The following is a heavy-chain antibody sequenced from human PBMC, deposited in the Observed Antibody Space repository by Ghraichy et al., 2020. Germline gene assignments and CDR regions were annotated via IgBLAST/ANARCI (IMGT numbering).Heavy chain of an antibody. D-gene: IGHD3-22*01. Sequence: GGSLRLSCAASGFTVSSNYMSWVRQAPGKGLEWVSVIYSGGSTYYADSVKGRFTISRDNSKNTLYLQMNSLRAEDTAVYYCARGLGSSGYYVRSPAAFDIWGQGTMVTVSS. CDR1: GFTVSSNY. CDR2: IYSGGST. J-gene: IGHJ3*02. CDR3: ARGLGSSGYYVRSPAAFDI. V-gene: IGHV3-53*01.